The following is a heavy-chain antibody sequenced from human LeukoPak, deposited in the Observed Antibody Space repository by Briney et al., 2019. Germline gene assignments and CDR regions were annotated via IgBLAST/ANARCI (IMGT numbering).Heavy chain of an antibody. Sequence: PGGSLRLSCAASGFTFSSYSMNWVRQAPGKGLEWVSSISSGSSYIYYADSVEGRFTISRDNAKNSLYLQMDSLRAEDTAVYYCARAGPRVVAATRLYAFDIWGQGTMVTVSS. CDR2: ISSGSSYI. V-gene: IGHV3-21*01. D-gene: IGHD2-15*01. CDR1: GFTFSSYS. CDR3: ARAGPRVVAATRLYAFDI. J-gene: IGHJ3*02.